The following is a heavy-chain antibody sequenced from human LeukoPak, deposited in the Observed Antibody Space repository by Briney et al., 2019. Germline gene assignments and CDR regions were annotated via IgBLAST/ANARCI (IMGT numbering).Heavy chain of an antibody. D-gene: IGHD5-24*01. Sequence: GGSLRLSCAASGFTFSNYAMNWVRQAPGKGLEWVSSISGSGDAPSYAASVKGRFTISRDNSRNTLYLQMNSLRAEDTAVYYCAKQFVDIWGQGTLVTVSS. V-gene: IGHV3-23*01. CDR1: GFTFSNYA. J-gene: IGHJ5*02. CDR2: ISGSGDAP. CDR3: AKQFVDI.